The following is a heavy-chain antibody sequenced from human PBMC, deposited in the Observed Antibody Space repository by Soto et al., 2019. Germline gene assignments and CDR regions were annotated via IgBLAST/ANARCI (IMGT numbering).Heavy chain of an antibody. V-gene: IGHV1-69*04. CDR2: IIPILDVA. CDR1: GGKFTSNT. J-gene: IGHJ4*02. D-gene: IGHD1-20*01. Sequence: QVQLVQSGAEVKKPGSSVKVSCKASGGKFTSNTFSWVRQAPGQGLEWMGRIIPILDVAHYEQKFQGRVTSTAAKSTNTTYMELSSLASGDTAIYYCARERITPLFYWGQGTLVIVSS. CDR3: ARERITPLFY.